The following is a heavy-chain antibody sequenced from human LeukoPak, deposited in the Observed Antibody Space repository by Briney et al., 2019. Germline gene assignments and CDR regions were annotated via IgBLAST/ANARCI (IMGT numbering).Heavy chain of an antibody. CDR3: AREKEREVGAYGEFDY. CDR1: GFTFSDYY. D-gene: IGHD1-26*01. CDR2: ISSSGSTI. V-gene: IGHV3-11*01. J-gene: IGHJ4*02. Sequence: KAGGSLRLSCAASGFTFSDYYMSWIRQAPGKGLEWVSYISSSGSTIYYADSVKGRFTISRDNAKNSLYLQMNSLRAEDTAVYYCAREKEREVGAYGEFDYWGQGTLVTVSS.